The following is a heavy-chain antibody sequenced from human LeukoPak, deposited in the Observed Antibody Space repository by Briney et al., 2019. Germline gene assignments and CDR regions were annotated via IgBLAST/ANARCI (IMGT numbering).Heavy chain of an antibody. CDR1: GGSFSGYY. CDR3: ARNGGYSYGPFDY. J-gene: IGHJ4*02. Sequence: SETLPLTCAVYGGSFSGYYWSWIRQPPGKGLEWIGEINHSGSTNYNPSLKSRVTISVDTSKNQFSLKLSSVTAADTAVYYCARNGGYSYGPFDYWGQGTLVTVSS. CDR2: INHSGST. V-gene: IGHV4-34*01. D-gene: IGHD5-18*01.